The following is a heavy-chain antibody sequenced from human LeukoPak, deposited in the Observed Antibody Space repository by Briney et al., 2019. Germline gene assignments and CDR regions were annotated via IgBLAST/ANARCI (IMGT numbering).Heavy chain of an antibody. V-gene: IGHV1-46*01. J-gene: IGHJ4*02. CDR3: ATAPTRGPFDF. CDR2: INPSGGGT. Sequence: ASVKVSCKTSGYTFTNYYIHWVQQAPGQGLEWMGIINPSGGGTSYAQKFQGRVTMTRDTSTTTVYMELSSLRSEDMAVYYCATAPTRGPFDFWGQGTLVTVSS. CDR1: GYTFTNYY. D-gene: IGHD3-10*01.